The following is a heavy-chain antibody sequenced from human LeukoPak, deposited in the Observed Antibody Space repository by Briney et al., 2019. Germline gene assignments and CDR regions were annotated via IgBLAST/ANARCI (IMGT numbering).Heavy chain of an antibody. Sequence: QPGGSLRLSCAASGFTFSTYWMNWARQAPGKGLEWVASINPSGSVKYYVNSVKGRFTISRDNSKNTLYLQMNSLRAEDTAVYYCAREINRRTTSMDVWGQGTTVTVSS. V-gene: IGHV3-7*03. D-gene: IGHD1-7*01. CDR2: INPSGSVK. CDR3: AREINRRTTSMDV. J-gene: IGHJ6*02. CDR1: GFTFSTYW.